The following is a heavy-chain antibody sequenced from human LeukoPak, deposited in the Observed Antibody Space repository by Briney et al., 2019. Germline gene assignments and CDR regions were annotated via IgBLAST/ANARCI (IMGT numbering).Heavy chain of an antibody. J-gene: IGHJ5*02. CDR2: INAGNGNT. V-gene: IGHV1-3*01. CDR1: GYTFTSYA. CDR3: ARMEYQLLNDWFDP. D-gene: IGHD2-2*01. Sequence: ASVKVSCKASGYTFTSYAMHWVRQAPGQRLEWMRRINAGNGNTKYSQKLQGRVTITRDTSASTAYMELSSLRSEDTAVYYCARMEYQLLNDWFDPWGQGTLVTVSS.